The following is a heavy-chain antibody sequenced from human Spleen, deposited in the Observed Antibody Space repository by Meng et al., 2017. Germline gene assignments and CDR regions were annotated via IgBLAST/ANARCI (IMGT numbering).Heavy chain of an antibody. CDR3: VRESNDFLSDSYTGGAFDT. CDR2: ISSSGSTI. Sequence: GESLKISCAASGFTFSDYYMNWIRQAPGKGLEWVSHISSSGSTIYYADSVKGRFTISRDNAKNSLYLQMSGLRVEDTAVYFCVRESNDFLSDSYTGGAFDTWGQGTLVTVSS. CDR1: GFTFSDYY. J-gene: IGHJ3*02. D-gene: IGHD3-3*01. V-gene: IGHV3-11*04.